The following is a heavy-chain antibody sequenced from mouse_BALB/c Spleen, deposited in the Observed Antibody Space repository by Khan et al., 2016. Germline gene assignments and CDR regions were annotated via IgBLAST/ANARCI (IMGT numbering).Heavy chain of an antibody. V-gene: IGHV1-87*01. CDR3: ASYYGSSYDYFDY. J-gene: IGHJ2*01. D-gene: IGHD1-1*01. Sequence: QVQLQQSGAELARPGASVKLSCKASGYTFTSYWLQWVKQRPGQGLEWIGAIYPGDGDTRYTQKFKGKATLTADKSSSTADMQLSSLASEDSAVSYSASYYGSSYDYFDYWGQGTTLTVSS. CDR2: IYPGDGDT. CDR1: GYTFTSYW.